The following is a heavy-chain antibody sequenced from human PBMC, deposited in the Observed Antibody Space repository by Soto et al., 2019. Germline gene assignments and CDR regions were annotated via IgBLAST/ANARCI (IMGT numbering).Heavy chain of an antibody. CDR3: ARQWLYSSSSNPWYFDL. J-gene: IGHJ2*01. D-gene: IGHD6-6*01. V-gene: IGHV4-39*01. Sequence: QLQLQESGPGLVKPSETLSVTCSVSGGSVSSTNYYWGWIRQPPGKGLEWIGSIYYSGSSYYNPSLKSRVTISVDTSKHQFSLKLNSVTAADTAVYYCARQWLYSSSSNPWYFDLWGRGTLVTVSS. CDR2: IYYSGSS. CDR1: GGSVSSTNYY.